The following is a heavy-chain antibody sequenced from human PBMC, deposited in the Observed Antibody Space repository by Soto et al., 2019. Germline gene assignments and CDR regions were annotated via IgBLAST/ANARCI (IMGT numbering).Heavy chain of an antibody. CDR1: GFTFSRYA. V-gene: IGHV3-23*01. Sequence: GGSLGLSCAASGFTFSRYAMGWVRQASGKGLEWVAVVSSSGNMEYYADSVKGRLTISRDNSKNTLSLQMNSLRDEDTAIFYCVRDPEGDPGLLIDYWGQGTLVTVAS. CDR3: VRDPEGDPGLLIDY. J-gene: IGHJ4*02. CDR2: VSSSGNME. D-gene: IGHD2-21*02.